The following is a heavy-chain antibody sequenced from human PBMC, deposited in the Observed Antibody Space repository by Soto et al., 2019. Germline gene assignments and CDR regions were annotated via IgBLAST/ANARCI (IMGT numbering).Heavy chain of an antibody. V-gene: IGHV3-33*01. J-gene: IGHJ6*02. CDR3: ASCRNDSYYYGLDV. CDR2: IWYDGSNK. Sequence: GGSLRLSCAASGFTFSGYGMHWVRQAPGKGLEWVAVIWYDGSNKYYADSVKGRFTISRDNSKNMLYLQVDSLRAADTAVYYCASCRNDSYYYGLDVWGQGTTVTVS. D-gene: IGHD1-1*01. CDR1: GFTFSGYG.